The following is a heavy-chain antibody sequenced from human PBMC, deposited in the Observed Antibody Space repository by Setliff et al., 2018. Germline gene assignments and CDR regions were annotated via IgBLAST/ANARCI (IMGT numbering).Heavy chain of an antibody. CDR2: LDNDGST. V-gene: IGHV3-53*01. CDR3: VRDTFAAQGGWGYFAL. J-gene: IGHJ2*01. Sequence: GGSLRLSCAASGVTVSAYDMSWVRQAPGKGLEWVSLLDNDGSTYYSDSVKGRFTISRGTSKNTLYLQMSSLRTEDTAVYYCVRDTFAAQGGWGYFALWGRGTLVTVSS. D-gene: IGHD1-26*01. CDR1: GVTVSAYD.